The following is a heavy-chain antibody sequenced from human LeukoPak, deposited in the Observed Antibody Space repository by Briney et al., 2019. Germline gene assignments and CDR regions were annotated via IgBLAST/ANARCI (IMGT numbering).Heavy chain of an antibody. CDR3: ARDGPKYCSNGVCYAPVDP. V-gene: IGHV3-21*01. CDR2: ISSGSSYI. Sequence: GGSLRLSCAASGFTFSSYSMNWVRQAPGKGLERVSSISSGSSYIYYADSVKGRFTISRDNGKNSLYLQMNSLRAEDTAVYYCARDGPKYCSNGVCYAPVDPWGQGTLDTVSS. CDR1: GFTFSSYS. D-gene: IGHD2-8*01. J-gene: IGHJ5*02.